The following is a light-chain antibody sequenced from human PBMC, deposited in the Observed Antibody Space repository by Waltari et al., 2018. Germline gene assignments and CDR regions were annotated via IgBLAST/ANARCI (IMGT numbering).Light chain of an antibody. Sequence: IMLTQSPGTLSLSPGERATLSCRASQSISRYLAWYQQKPGQAPRLLIYGASTRATGIPDRFSGSGSGTDFSLTISGLEPEDSGVYYCQHHFRLPATFGQGTKVEIK. CDR3: QHHFRLPAT. J-gene: IGKJ1*01. CDR1: QSISRY. CDR2: GAS. V-gene: IGKV3-20*01.